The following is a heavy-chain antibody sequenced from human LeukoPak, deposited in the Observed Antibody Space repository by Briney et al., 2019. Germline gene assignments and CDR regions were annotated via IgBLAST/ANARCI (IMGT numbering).Heavy chain of an antibody. Sequence: SETLSLTCTVSGGSISSSSYYWGWIRQPPGKGLEWIGSIYYSGSTYYNPSLKSRVTISVDTSKNQFSLKLSSVTAADTAVYYCARDNRYSGSHESYYMDVWGKGTTVTVSS. J-gene: IGHJ6*03. V-gene: IGHV4-39*07. CDR3: ARDNRYSGSHESYYMDV. CDR2: IYYSGST. CDR1: GGSISSSSYY. D-gene: IGHD1-26*01.